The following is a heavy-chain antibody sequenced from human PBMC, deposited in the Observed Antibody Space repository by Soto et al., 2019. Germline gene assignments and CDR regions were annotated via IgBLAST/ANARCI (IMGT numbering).Heavy chain of an antibody. CDR1: GFTFSSYS. Sequence: PGGNLRLSCAASGFTFSSYSMYWVRQASGKGLEWVSSISSSSSYIYYADSVKGRFTISRDNAKNSLYLQMNSLRAEDTAVYYCARDHPGYWGQGTLVTVSS. V-gene: IGHV3-21*01. CDR2: ISSSSSYI. CDR3: ARDHPGY. J-gene: IGHJ4*02.